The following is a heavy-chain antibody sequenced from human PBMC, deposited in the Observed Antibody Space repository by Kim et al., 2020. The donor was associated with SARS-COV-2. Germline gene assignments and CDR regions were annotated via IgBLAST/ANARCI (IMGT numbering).Heavy chain of an antibody. CDR3: AKVAVAGDYYYYGMDV. V-gene: IGHV3-30*18. CDR2: IAYDGSNK. D-gene: IGHD6-19*01. J-gene: IGHJ6*02. CDR1: GFTFSSYG. Sequence: GGALRLSCAASGFTFSSYGMHWVRQAPGKGLEGVAVIAYDGSNKYYADSVKGRFTISRDNSKNTLYLQMNSLRAEDTAVYYCAKVAVAGDYYYYGMDVWGQWTTVTVSS.